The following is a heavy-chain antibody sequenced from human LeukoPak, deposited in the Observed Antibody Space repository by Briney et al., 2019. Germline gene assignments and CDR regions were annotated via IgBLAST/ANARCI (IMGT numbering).Heavy chain of an antibody. Sequence: GGSLRLSCSASGFTFSSYAMHWVRQAPGKGLEYVSTISSNGGSTYYADSVKGRFTISRDNSKNTLYLQMSSLRAEDTAVYYCARSRDAFHDYWGQGTLVTVSS. CDR2: ISSNGGST. CDR1: GFTFSSYA. J-gene: IGHJ4*02. CDR3: ARSRDAFHDY. D-gene: IGHD5-24*01. V-gene: IGHV3-64D*06.